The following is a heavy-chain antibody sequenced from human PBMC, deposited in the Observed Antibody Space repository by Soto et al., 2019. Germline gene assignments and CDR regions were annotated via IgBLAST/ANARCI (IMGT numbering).Heavy chain of an antibody. CDR3: AREFFVSDSSGYYYVSHPFDY. V-gene: IGHV3-7*01. D-gene: IGHD3-22*01. CDR2: IKQDGSEK. J-gene: IGHJ4*02. Sequence: PGGSLRLSCAASGFTFSSYWMSWVRQAPGKGLEWVANIKQDGSEKYYVDSVKGRFTISRDNAKNSLYLQMSSLRAEDTAVYYCAREFFVSDSSGYYYVSHPFDYWGQGTLVTVSS. CDR1: GFTFSSYW.